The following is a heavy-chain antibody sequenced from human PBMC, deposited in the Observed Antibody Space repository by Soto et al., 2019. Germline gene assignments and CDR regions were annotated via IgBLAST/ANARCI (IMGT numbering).Heavy chain of an antibody. V-gene: IGHV4-59*01. J-gene: IGHJ4*02. CDR1: GASISGYY. CDR3: ARALAVPGYYFDY. D-gene: IGHD6-19*01. Sequence: SETLSLTCSVSGASISGYYGSWIRQPPGKGLEWIGFVYYGGNTNYNPSLKSRVTISLDASRSQFSLRLSSVTAADTAVYYCARALAVPGYYFDYWGQGTLVTVSS. CDR2: VYYGGNT.